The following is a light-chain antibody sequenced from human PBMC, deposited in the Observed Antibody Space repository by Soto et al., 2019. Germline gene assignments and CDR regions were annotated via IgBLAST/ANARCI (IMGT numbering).Light chain of an antibody. V-gene: IGLV2-8*01. CDR3: SSYAGRNNLGV. CDR1: ISYFCGYNY. Sequence: QSALTQPPSASWSPGQSVTIACTATISYFCGYNYVSWYQQHPGKAPKLMIYEVSKRPSGVPDRFSGSKSGNTASLTVSGLQAEDEADYYCSSYAGRNNLGVFGTGPKVNVL. CDR2: EVS. J-gene: IGLJ1*01.